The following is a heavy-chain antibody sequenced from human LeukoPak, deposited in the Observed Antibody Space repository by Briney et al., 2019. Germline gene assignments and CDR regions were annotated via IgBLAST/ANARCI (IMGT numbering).Heavy chain of an antibody. CDR3: ASLKIRRIGNAFDI. V-gene: IGHV3-21*01. D-gene: IGHD1-1*01. CDR2: ISSSSAYI. Sequence: GGSLRLSCAASGFTLATYSMNWVRQAPGKGLEWVSSISSSSAYIYYADSVKGRFTISRDNAKEPLFLQMNSLRPEDTALYYCASLKIRRIGNAFDIWGQGTMVTVSS. J-gene: IGHJ3*02. CDR1: GFTLATYS.